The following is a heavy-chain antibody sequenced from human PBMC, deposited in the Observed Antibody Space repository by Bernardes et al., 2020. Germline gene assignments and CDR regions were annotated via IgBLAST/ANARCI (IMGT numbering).Heavy chain of an antibody. CDR1: GYTFTSYD. Sequence: ASVKVSCKASGYTFTSYDINWVRQATGQGLEWMGWMNPNSGNTGYAQKFQGRVTITRNTSISTAYMELSSLRSEDTAVYYCVGLASNYYYYYMDVWGKGTTVTVSS. CDR3: VGLASNYYYYYMDV. CDR2: MNPNSGNT. J-gene: IGHJ6*03. D-gene: IGHD3-16*01. V-gene: IGHV1-8*01.